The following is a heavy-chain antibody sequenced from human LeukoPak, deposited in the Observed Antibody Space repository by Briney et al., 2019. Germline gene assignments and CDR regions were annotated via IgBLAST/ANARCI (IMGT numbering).Heavy chain of an antibody. CDR3: VRDSGN. CDR1: GFTFTSYW. V-gene: IGHV3-74*01. CDR2: IHGDGTTT. J-gene: IGHJ4*02. Sequence: GRSRRLSCAASGFTFTSYWMHWVRQAPGKGLVWVSRIHGDGTTTNYADSVKGRFTISRDNAKNTLYLQMNSLRAEDTAVYYCVRDSGNWGQGTLVTVSS.